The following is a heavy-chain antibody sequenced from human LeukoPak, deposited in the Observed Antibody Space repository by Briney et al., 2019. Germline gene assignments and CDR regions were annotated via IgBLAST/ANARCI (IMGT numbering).Heavy chain of an antibody. CDR2: IYYSGST. J-gene: IGHJ4*02. CDR1: GGSISSHY. V-gene: IGHV4-59*11. CDR3: ARSPTRAADSFDY. Sequence: PSETLSLTCTFSGGSISSHYWSWIRQPPGKGLEWIGDIYYSGSTNYNPSLKSRVTISVDTSKNQFSLKLSSATAADTAVYYCARSPTRAADSFDYWGQGTLVTVSS. D-gene: IGHD2-15*01.